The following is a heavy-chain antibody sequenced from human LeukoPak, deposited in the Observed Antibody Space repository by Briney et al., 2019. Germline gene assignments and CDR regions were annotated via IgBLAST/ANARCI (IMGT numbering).Heavy chain of an antibody. CDR2: IFYSGST. J-gene: IGHJ3*02. CDR3: AKSNGYGLIDI. V-gene: IGHV4-4*02. Sequence: PSGTLSLTCAVSGGSISSSNWWSWVRQPPGKALEWIGNIFYSGSTYYSPSLKSRVTISLDTSRNQFSLKLNSVTAADTAVYYCAKSNGYGLIDIWGQGTMVTVSS. D-gene: IGHD3-22*01. CDR1: GGSISSSNW.